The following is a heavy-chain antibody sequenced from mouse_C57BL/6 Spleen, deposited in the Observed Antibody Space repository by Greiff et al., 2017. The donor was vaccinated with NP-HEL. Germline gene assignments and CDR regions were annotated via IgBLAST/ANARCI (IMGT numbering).Heavy chain of an antibody. D-gene: IGHD1-1*01. CDR3: ARMFYYGSSPYYFDY. Sequence: QVHVKQSGPELVKPGASVKISCKASGYAFSSSWMNWVKQRPGKGLEWIGRIYPGDGDTNYNGKFKGKATLTADKSSSTAYMQLSSLTSEDSAVYFCARMFYYGSSPYYFDYWGQGTTLTVSS. V-gene: IGHV1-82*01. CDR2: IYPGDGDT. CDR1: GYAFSSSW. J-gene: IGHJ2*01.